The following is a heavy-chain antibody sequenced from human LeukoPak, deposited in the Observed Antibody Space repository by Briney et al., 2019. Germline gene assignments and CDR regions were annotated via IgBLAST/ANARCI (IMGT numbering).Heavy chain of an antibody. V-gene: IGHV3-7*01. CDR1: GFTFSSYW. CDR2: IKQDGSEK. CDR3: ARYSPVRWLQIRAFDY. J-gene: IGHJ4*01. Sequence: GGSLRLSCAASGFTFSSYWMSWVRQAPGKGLEWVANIKQDGSEKYYVDSVKGRFTISRDNAKNSLYLQMNSLRAEDTAVYYCARYSPVRWLQIRAFDYWGQGTLVT. D-gene: IGHD5-24*01.